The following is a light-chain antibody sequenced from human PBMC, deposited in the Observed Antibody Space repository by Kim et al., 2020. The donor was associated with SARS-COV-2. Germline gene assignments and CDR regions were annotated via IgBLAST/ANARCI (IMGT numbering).Light chain of an antibody. J-gene: IGKJ1*01. CDR2: DAS. CDR3: QQYNDWPSWT. Sequence: EVVMTQSPATLSVSPGETVTLSCRASQSVDSNLAWYQHKPGQAPRVLIYDASTRATGIPARFSGSGSRVDFTLTISSLRSEDLAVYYCQQYNDWPSWTFGQGTKVDIK. V-gene: IGKV3-15*01. CDR1: QSVDSN.